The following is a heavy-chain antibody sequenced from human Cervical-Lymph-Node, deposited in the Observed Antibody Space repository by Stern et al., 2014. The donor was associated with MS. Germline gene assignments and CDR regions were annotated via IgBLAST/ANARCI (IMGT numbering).Heavy chain of an antibody. J-gene: IGHJ4*02. CDR1: GYTFTSYA. Sequence: VHLVESGAEVKKPGASVKVSCKASGYTFTSYAMHWVRQAPGQRLEWMGCINAGNGNTNSSQKFQGRVTITRDTSASTADMEMSSLRSEDTAVYYCARNRVWGGTDYWGQGTLVTVSS. V-gene: IGHV1-3*01. CDR3: ARNRVWGGTDY. D-gene: IGHD3-16*01. CDR2: INAGNGNT.